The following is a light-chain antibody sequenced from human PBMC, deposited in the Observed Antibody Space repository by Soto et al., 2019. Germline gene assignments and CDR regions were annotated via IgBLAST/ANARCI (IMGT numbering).Light chain of an antibody. Sequence: EIVLTQSTGTLSLSPGERATLSCRASQSVSSSYLAWYQHKPGQAPRLLIYGASSRATGIPDRFSGSGSGTDFTLTISRLEPEDFAVYYCQQYGSAPQTLGQGTKVEIK. J-gene: IGKJ1*01. CDR2: GAS. V-gene: IGKV3-20*01. CDR3: QQYGSAPQT. CDR1: QSVSSSY.